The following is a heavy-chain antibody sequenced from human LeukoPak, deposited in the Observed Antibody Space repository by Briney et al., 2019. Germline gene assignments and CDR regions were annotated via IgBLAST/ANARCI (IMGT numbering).Heavy chain of an antibody. CDR3: AKLAGYCSGGSCHKHFDY. Sequence: PGRSLRLSCAASGFTFSSYGMHWVRQAPGKGREGVAVIYYDGSNKYYADSVKGRFTISRDNSKNTLYLQMNSLRAEDTAVYYCAKLAGYCSGGSCHKHFDYWGQGTLVTVSS. CDR1: GFTFSSYG. V-gene: IGHV3-30*18. CDR2: IYYDGSNK. D-gene: IGHD2-15*01. J-gene: IGHJ4*02.